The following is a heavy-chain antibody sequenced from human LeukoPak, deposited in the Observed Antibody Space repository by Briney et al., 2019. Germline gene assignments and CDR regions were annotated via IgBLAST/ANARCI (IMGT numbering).Heavy chain of an antibody. CDR3: ARGYYYGSGSNYYYGMDV. CDR1: GYTFTGYY. Sequence: ASVKVSCKASGYTFTGYYMHWVRQAPGQGLEWMGWINTNTGNPTYAQGFAGRFVFSLDTSVSTAYLQISSLKAEDTAVYYCARGYYYGSGSNYYYGMDVWGQGTTVTVSS. CDR2: INTNTGNP. J-gene: IGHJ6*02. D-gene: IGHD3-10*01. V-gene: IGHV7-4-1*02.